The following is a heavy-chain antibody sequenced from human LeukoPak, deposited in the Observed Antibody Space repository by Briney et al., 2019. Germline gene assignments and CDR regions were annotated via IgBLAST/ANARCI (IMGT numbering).Heavy chain of an antibody. Sequence: GGSLSLSCAASGFTFSSYAMSWVRQAPGKGLEWVSAISGSGGSAYYADSVKGRLTISRDNSKNTLYLQMNSLRAEDTAVYYCAKEYGSGSYTPPDYWGQGTLVTVSS. CDR3: AKEYGSGSYTPPDY. J-gene: IGHJ4*02. CDR1: GFTFSSYA. V-gene: IGHV3-23*01. CDR2: ISGSGGSA. D-gene: IGHD3-10*01.